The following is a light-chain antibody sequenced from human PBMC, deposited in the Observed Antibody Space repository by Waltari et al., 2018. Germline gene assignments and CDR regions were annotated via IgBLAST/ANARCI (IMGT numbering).Light chain of an antibody. V-gene: IGLV1-44*01. CDR2: SND. Sequence: QSVLTQPPSASGTPGQRVTISCSGSSSNLGTNPANWYQQLPGPAPKLLLYSNDQRPSGVPDRFSGSKSGTSASLAISGLQSEDEADYYCATWDDSLNGQLFGGGTKLAVL. CDR3: ATWDDSLNGQL. CDR1: SSNLGTNP. J-gene: IGLJ2*01.